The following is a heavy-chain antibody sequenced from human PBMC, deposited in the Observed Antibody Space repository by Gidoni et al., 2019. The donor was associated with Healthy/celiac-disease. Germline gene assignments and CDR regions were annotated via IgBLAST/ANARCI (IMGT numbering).Heavy chain of an antibody. J-gene: IGHJ6*02. D-gene: IGHD3-10*01. CDR3: TTAVRITLYYYGMDV. CDR2: IKSKTDGGTT. V-gene: IGHV3-15*07. CDR1: GFTFSNAW. Sequence: EVQLVESGGGLVKPGGSLRLSCAASGFTFSNAWMNWVRQAPGKGLEWVGRIKSKTDGGTTDYAAPVKGRFTISRDDSKNTLYLQMNSLKTEDTAVYYCTTAVRITLYYYGMDVWGQGTTVTVSS.